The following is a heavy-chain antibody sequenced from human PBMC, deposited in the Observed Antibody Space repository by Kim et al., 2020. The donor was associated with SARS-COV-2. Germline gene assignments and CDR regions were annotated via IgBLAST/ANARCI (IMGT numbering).Heavy chain of an antibody. V-gene: IGHV3-23*01. Sequence: GGSLRLSCAASGFTFSSYAMSWVRQAPGKGLEWVSAISGSGGSTYYADSVKGRFTISRDNSKNTRYLQMNSLRAEDTAVYYCAKPPRGAVASSDYWGQGTLVTVSS. CDR3: AKPPRGAVASSDY. CDR2: ISGSGGST. CDR1: GFTFSSYA. D-gene: IGHD6-19*01. J-gene: IGHJ4*02.